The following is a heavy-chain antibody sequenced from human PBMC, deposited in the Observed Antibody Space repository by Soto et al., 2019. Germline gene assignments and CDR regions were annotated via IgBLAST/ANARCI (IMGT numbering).Heavy chain of an antibody. D-gene: IGHD3-3*01. V-gene: IGHV1-18*01. CDR2: ISPDGSNI. J-gene: IGHJ4*02. Sequence: GASAKVSCKASGYTFTSNGFSWGRQAPGQGLEWMGWISPDGSNINYAQKLQGRITMTADTSTTTVYMELRSLTSEDTAIYYWARDDFWTGFPYWGQGTLVTVSS. CDR3: ARDDFWTGFPY. CDR1: GYTFTSNG.